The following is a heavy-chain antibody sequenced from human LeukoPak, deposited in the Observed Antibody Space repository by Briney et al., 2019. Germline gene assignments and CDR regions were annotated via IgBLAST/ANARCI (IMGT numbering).Heavy chain of an antibody. CDR2: ISSSSSYI. Sequence: GGSLRLSCAASGFTFSSYSMNWVRQAPGKGLEWVSSISSSSSYIHYADSVKGRFTISRDNAKNSLYLQMNSLRAEDTAVYYCAGVVPDSGSYYWGQGTLVTVSS. J-gene: IGHJ4*02. D-gene: IGHD3-10*01. V-gene: IGHV3-21*01. CDR1: GFTFSSYS. CDR3: AGVVPDSGSYY.